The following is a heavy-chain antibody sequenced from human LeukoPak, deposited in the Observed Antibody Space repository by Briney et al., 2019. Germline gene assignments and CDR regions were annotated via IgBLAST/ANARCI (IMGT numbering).Heavy chain of an antibody. Sequence: GGSLRLSCTASGFTFSSYSMNWVRQAPGKGLEWVSSITGISTYMYYTDSVKGRFTISRDNAKNSLYLQMNSLRAEDTAVYYWARVKSVPAARDSSLGIDYWGQGTLVSVSS. J-gene: IGHJ4*02. CDR1: GFTFSSYS. D-gene: IGHD2-2*01. CDR3: ARVKSVPAARDSSLGIDY. CDR2: ITGISTYM. V-gene: IGHV3-21*01.